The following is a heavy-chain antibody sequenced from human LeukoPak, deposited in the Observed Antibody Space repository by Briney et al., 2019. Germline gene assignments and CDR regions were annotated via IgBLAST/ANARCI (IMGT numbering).Heavy chain of an antibody. CDR2: INPSGGST. D-gene: IGHD4-17*01. CDR3: ARSGYGDYEWFDP. J-gene: IGHJ5*02. Sequence: ASVKVSGKASGYTFTSYYMHWVRQAPGQGLEWMGIINPSGGSTSYAQKFQGRVTMTRDSSTSTVYMELSSLRSEDTAVYYCARSGYGDYEWFDPWGQGTLVTVSS. V-gene: IGHV1-46*01. CDR1: GYTFTSYY.